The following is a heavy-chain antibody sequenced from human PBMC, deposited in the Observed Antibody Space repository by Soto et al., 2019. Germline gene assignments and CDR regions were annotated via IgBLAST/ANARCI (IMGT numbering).Heavy chain of an antibody. V-gene: IGHV4-59*08. CDR3: ASCSRNYYFDY. D-gene: IGHD2-15*01. Sequence: PSETLSLTCSFSGDSVTSHYLTWIRQPPEKGLEWIGYMHYTGFSHYNPSLKSRLTISVDTSKNQFTLKLSSVTVADTAVYYCASCSRNYYFDYWGQGTLVTVSS. CDR2: MHYTGFS. J-gene: IGHJ4*02. CDR1: GDSVTSHY.